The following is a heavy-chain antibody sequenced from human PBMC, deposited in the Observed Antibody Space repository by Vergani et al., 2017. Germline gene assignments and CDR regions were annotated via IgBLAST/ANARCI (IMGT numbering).Heavy chain of an antibody. J-gene: IGHJ5*02. CDR1: GASIRSSNYY. D-gene: IGHD6-19*01. Sequence: QLQLQESGPGLVKPSATLSLTCSVSGASIRSSNYYWGWIRQPPGKGLEWIASIYYSGSTYYNPSLKSRVTISVDTSKNQFSLKLSSVTAADTAVYFCARHSTVEWLVKLGWIDPWGQGSLGTVSS. CDR3: ARHSTVEWLVKLGWIDP. V-gene: IGHV4-39*01. CDR2: IYYSGST.